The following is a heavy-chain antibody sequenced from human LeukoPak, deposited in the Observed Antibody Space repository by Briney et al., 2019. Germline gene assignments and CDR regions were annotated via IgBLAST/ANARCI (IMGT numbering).Heavy chain of an antibody. V-gene: IGHV4-59*01. CDR2: IYYSGST. CDR1: GGSISSYY. CDR3: ARAYYYYDSIRFDP. D-gene: IGHD3-22*01. Sequence: SETLSLTCTVSGGSISSYYWSWIRQPPGKGLEWIGYIYYSGSTNYNPSLKSRVTISVDTSKNQFSLKLSSVTAADTAVYYCARAYYYYDSIRFDPWGQGTLVTVSS. J-gene: IGHJ5*02.